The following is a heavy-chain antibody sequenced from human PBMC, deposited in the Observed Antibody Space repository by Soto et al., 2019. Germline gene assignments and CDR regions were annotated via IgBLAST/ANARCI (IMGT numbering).Heavy chain of an antibody. D-gene: IGHD5-12*01. CDR2: ISYDGSNK. CDR1: GFTFSSYA. CDR3: ARDLDGYSGLTHWFDP. Sequence: QVQLVESGGGVVQPGRSLRLSCAASGFTFSSYAMHWVRQAPGKGLEWVAVISYDGSNKYYADSVKGRFTISRDNSKNTLYLQMNSLRAEDTAVYYCARDLDGYSGLTHWFDPWGQGTLVTVSS. V-gene: IGHV3-30-3*01. J-gene: IGHJ5*02.